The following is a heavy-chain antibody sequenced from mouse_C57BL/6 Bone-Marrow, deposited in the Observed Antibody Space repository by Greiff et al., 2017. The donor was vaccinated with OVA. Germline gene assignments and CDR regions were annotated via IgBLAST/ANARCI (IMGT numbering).Heavy chain of an antibody. J-gene: IGHJ2*01. CDR3: TTLGYGNYDVDY. Sequence: EVKLEESGAELVRPGASVKLSCTASGFNIKDYYMHWVKQRPEQGLEWIGRIDPEDGDTEYAPKFPGKATMTADTSSNTAYLQSSSLTSEDTAVYYCTTLGYGNYDVDYWGQGTTLTVSS. CDR2: IDPEDGDT. CDR1: GFNIKDYY. D-gene: IGHD2-1*01. V-gene: IGHV14-1*01.